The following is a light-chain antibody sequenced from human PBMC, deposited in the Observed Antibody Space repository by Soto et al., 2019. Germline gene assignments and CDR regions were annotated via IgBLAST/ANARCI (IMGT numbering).Light chain of an antibody. CDR1: QSVRSNY. CDR3: QQYGSTPLT. J-gene: IGKJ4*01. V-gene: IGKV3-20*01. CDR2: DAS. Sequence: EIVLTQSPDTLSFSPGERATLSCRASQSVRSNYLAWDQQKPGQAPRFLIYDASSRATGIPDRFSGSGSGTDFTLTISRLEPEDFAVYYCQQYGSTPLTFGGGTKVDIK.